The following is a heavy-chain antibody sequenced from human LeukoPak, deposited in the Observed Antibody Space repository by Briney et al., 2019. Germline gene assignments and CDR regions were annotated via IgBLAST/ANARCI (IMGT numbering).Heavy chain of an antibody. J-gene: IGHJ5*02. CDR3: ARGIVVVTPARFDP. D-gene: IGHD2-2*01. Sequence: PGGSLRLSCAASGFTFSNYGMHWVRQAPGKGLEWVELTSYDGSLKYYADSVKGRFTISRDKSKNTVFLQLNSLRAEDTAVYYCARGIVVVTPARFDPWGQGTLVTVSS. V-gene: IGHV3-30*03. CDR2: TSYDGSLK. CDR1: GFTFSNYG.